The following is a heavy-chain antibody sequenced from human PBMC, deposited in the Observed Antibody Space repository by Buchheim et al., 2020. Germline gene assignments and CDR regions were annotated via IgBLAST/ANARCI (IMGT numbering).Heavy chain of an antibody. CDR3: AKEIAVAGSYYYGMDV. V-gene: IGHV3-30*18. CDR1: GFTFSSYG. J-gene: IGHJ6*02. D-gene: IGHD6-19*01. Sequence: QVQLVESGGGVVQPGRSLRLSCAASGFTFSSYGMHWVRQAPGKGLEWVAVISYDGSNKYYADSVKGRFTISRDNSKNTLYLQMNSLRAEDTAVYYCAKEIAVAGSYYYGMDVWGQWTT. CDR2: ISYDGSNK.